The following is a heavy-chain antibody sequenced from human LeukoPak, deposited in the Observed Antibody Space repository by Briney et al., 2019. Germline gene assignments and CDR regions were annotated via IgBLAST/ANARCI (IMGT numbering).Heavy chain of an antibody. CDR1: GFVFSIYT. Sequence: GGSLRLSCSASGFVFSIYTMYWVRQTPGKGPEYVSTISGSGNGFSIYYADSVKGRFTISRDNSKNTLYLQMNSLRAEDTAVYYCARDSVGATNYFDYWGQGTLVTVSS. CDR3: ARDSVGATNYFDY. V-gene: IGHV3-64*04. J-gene: IGHJ4*02. D-gene: IGHD1-26*01. CDR2: ISGSGNGFSI.